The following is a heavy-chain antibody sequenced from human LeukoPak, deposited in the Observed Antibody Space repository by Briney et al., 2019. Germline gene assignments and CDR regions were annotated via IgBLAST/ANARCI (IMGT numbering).Heavy chain of an antibody. D-gene: IGHD6-13*01. Sequence: GGTLRLSCAASGFSFSNYGMSWVRQAPGKGLEWVSAISGSGGSTYYADSVKGRFTISRDNFKNTLYLQMNSLRAEDTAVYYCAKDTVAAAGDYYFDYWGQGTLVTVSS. CDR1: GFSFSNYG. CDR2: ISGSGGST. CDR3: AKDTVAAAGDYYFDY. J-gene: IGHJ4*02. V-gene: IGHV3-23*01.